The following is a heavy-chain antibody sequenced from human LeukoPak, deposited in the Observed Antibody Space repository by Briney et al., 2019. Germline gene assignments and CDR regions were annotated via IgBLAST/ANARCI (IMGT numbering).Heavy chain of an antibody. Sequence: PGGSLRLSCAASGFTFSSYAMSWVRQAPGKGLEWVSTISGSGGSTFYADSVKGRFIISRDNSKTTLFLQMNSLRAEDTAVYYCATKVSVNYYYNFGGFYQFGGRGTLVTVPS. CDR2: ISGSGGST. CDR1: GFTFSSYA. CDR3: ATKVSVNYYYNFGGFYQF. V-gene: IGHV3-23*01. D-gene: IGHD3-22*01. J-gene: IGHJ4*02.